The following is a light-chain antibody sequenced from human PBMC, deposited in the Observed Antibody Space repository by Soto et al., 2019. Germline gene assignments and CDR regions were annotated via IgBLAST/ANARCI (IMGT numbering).Light chain of an antibody. CDR1: SSDVGGYNY. J-gene: IGLJ2*01. CDR2: EVT. V-gene: IGLV2-14*01. Sequence: QSVLTQPASVSGSPGQSITISCTGTSSDVGGYNYVSWYQQHPGKAPKLMIYEVTNRPSGVSGRFSGSKSGNTASLTISGLQAEDEADYYCSSYTSSSTLVVFGGGTKLTVL. CDR3: SSYTSSSTLVV.